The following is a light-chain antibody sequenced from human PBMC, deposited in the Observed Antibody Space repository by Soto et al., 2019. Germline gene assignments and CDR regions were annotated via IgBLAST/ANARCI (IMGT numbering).Light chain of an antibody. V-gene: IGKV1-5*03. Sequence: DIQMTHSHSTLSASFADRVTITYGASQYISDWLAWYQQKPGKAPNLLIYEASSLRSGVPSRFSGSGSGTVFTLTISSLQPDDFATYYCQQYDTYTGTFGQGTKVDI. CDR3: QQYDTYTGT. CDR1: QYISDW. CDR2: EAS. J-gene: IGKJ1*01.